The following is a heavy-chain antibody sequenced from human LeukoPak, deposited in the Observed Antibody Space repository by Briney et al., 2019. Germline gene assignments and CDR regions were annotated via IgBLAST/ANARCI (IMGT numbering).Heavy chain of an antibody. CDR3: ARLREGYNFDLDY. CDR1: GYSFTSFW. J-gene: IGHJ4*02. V-gene: IGHV5-51*01. CDR2: IYFGDSDT. D-gene: IGHD5-24*01. Sequence: GVSLKISCKGSGYSFTSFWIGWVPLMPGKGPEWMRIIYFGDSDTRYSPSFQGQVTISADKSISTAYLQWSSLKASDTAMYYCARLREGYNFDLDYWGQGTLVTVSS.